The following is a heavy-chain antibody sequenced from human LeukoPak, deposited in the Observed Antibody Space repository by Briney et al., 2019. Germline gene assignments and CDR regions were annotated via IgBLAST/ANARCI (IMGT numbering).Heavy chain of an antibody. V-gene: IGHV4-34*01. J-gene: IGHJ4*02. Sequence: SETLSLTCAVCGGSFSGYYWSWIRQPPGKGLEWIGEINHSGSTNYNPSLKSRVTISVDTSKNQFSLKLSSVTAADTAVYYCAVHMIVVANPTYYFDYWGQGTLVTVSS. CDR3: AVHMIVVANPTYYFDY. D-gene: IGHD3-22*01. CDR1: GGSFSGYY. CDR2: INHSGST.